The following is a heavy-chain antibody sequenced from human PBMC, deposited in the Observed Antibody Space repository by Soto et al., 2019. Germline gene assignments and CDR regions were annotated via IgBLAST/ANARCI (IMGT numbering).Heavy chain of an antibody. V-gene: IGHV4-34*01. D-gene: IGHD2-15*01. CDR1: GGSFSGYY. CDR2: INHSGST. Sequence: SETLSLTCAVYGGSFSGYYWSWIRQPPGKGLEWIGEINHSGSTNYNPSLKSRVTISVDTSKNQFSLKLSSVTAADTAVYYCARGRSSRAWFDPWGQRTLVTVSS. J-gene: IGHJ5*02. CDR3: ARGRSSRAWFDP.